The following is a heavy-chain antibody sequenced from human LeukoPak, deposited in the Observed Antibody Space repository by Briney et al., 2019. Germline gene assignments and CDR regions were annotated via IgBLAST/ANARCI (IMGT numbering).Heavy chain of an antibody. V-gene: IGHV3-21*01. J-gene: IGHJ4*02. CDR1: GFTFSSYS. Sequence: PGGSLRLSCAASGFTFSSYSMNWVRQAPGKGLEWVSSISSSSSYIYYADSVKGRFTISRDNAKNSLYLQMNSLRAEDTAVYYCARVDGRDTYYYGSGSYPDYWGQGTLVTVSS. CDR3: ARVDGRDTYYYGSGSYPDY. D-gene: IGHD3-10*01. CDR2: ISSSSSYI.